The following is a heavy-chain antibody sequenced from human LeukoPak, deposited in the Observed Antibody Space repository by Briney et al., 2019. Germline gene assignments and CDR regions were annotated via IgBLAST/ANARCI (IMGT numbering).Heavy chain of an antibody. CDR2: ISSSGSYT. CDR1: EFSFSDYY. Sequence: PGGSLRLSCAASEFSFSDYYMSWVRQAPGKGLEWVSYISSSGSYTNYADFAKGRFTISRDNAKNPLYLQMNSLRAEDTAVYYCATARRAGPSYYYSYSMDVWAKGPRSPSP. J-gene: IGHJ6*02. CDR3: ATARRAGPSYYYSYSMDV. V-gene: IGHV3-11*05. D-gene: IGHD6-13*01.